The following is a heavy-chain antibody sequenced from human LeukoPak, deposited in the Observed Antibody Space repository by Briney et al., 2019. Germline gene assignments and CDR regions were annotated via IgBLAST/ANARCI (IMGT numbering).Heavy chain of an antibody. CDR3: ARDPRGIDY. D-gene: IGHD3-10*01. CDR1: GFTFSDYS. Sequence: GGSLRLSCVASGFTFSDYSMNWVRQAPGKGPEWVSCITSSSSSIYYADSVKGRFTISRDNAKNSLYLQMNSLRAEDTAVYYCARDPRGIDYWGQGTLVTVSS. V-gene: IGHV3-48*01. J-gene: IGHJ4*02. CDR2: ITSSSSSI.